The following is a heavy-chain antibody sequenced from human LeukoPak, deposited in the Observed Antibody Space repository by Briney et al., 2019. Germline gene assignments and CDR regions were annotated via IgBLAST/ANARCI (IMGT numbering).Heavy chain of an antibody. V-gene: IGHV4-38-2*02. CDR1: GYSISSGYY. CDR3: ARGLSNYGFPEGNWFDP. Sequence: SETLSLTCTVSGYSISSGYYWGWIRQPPGKGLEWIGSIYHSGSTYYNPSLKSRVTISEDTFKNQFSLKLSSVTAADTAVYYCARGLSNYGFPEGNWFDPWGQGTLVTVSS. J-gene: IGHJ5*02. CDR2: IYHSGST. D-gene: IGHD4-17*01.